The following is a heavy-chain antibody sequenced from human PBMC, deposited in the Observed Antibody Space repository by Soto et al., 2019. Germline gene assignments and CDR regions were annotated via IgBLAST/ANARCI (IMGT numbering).Heavy chain of an antibody. V-gene: IGHV3-30-3*01. CDR2: ISYDGSNK. J-gene: IGHJ4*02. Sequence: PGGSLRLSCAASGFTFSSYAMHWVRQAPGKGLEWVAVISYDGSNKYYADSVKGRFTISRDNSKNTLYLQMNSLRAEDTAVYYCARAMKLELGELSYWGQGTLVTVSS. CDR3: ARAMKLELGELSY. CDR1: GFTFSSYA. D-gene: IGHD3-16*02.